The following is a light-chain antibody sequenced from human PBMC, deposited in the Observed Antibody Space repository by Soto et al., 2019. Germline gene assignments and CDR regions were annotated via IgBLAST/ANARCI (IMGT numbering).Light chain of an antibody. CDR2: DVS. CDR1: SSDVGGYHF. Sequence: QSALTQPRSVSGSPGQSVTISCTGTSSDVGGYHFVSWHQQHPGKAPKLMVYDVSTRPSGVPDRFSGSRSGNTASLTISGLQAEDEADYYCCSYAGTFIVFGGGTQLTVL. V-gene: IGLV2-11*01. J-gene: IGLJ2*01. CDR3: CSYAGTFIV.